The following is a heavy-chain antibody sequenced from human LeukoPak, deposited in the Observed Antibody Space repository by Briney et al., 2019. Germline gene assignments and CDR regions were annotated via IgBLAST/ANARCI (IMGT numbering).Heavy chain of an antibody. V-gene: IGHV4-4*07. CDR2: IVPSGIT. Sequence: SETLFLTCTVSGASIRSYYWSWLRQPAGKGLEWIGRIVPSGITNYNPSLESRVTMSVDTSKNQFSLNLKSVTAADTAVYYCAKEGAAPGPDFDYWGQGILVIVSS. CDR3: AKEGAAPGPDFDY. J-gene: IGHJ4*02. CDR1: GASIRSYY. D-gene: IGHD6-13*01.